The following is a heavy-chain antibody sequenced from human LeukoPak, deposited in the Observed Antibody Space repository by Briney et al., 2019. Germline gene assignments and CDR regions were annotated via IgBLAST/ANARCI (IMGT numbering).Heavy chain of an antibody. CDR2: IIPIFGTA. CDR3: ARGGSYCSSTSCYSD. D-gene: IGHD2-2*01. V-gene: IGHV1-69*13. Sequence: ASVKVPCKASGGTFSSYAISWVRQAPGQGLEWMGGIIPIFGTANYAQKFQGRVTITADESTSTAYMELSSLRSEDTAVYYCARGGSYCSSTSCYSDWGQGTLVTVSS. CDR1: GGTFSSYA. J-gene: IGHJ4*02.